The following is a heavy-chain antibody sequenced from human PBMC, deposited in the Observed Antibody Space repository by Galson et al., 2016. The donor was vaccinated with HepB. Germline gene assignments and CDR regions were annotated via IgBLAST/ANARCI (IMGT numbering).Heavy chain of an antibody. J-gene: IGHJ4*02. V-gene: IGHV3-33*01. Sequence: SLRLSCAASGFTFSSYGMHWVRQAPGKGLEWVAVIWYDGITKYYADSVKGRFTISRDNSKNTLYLQMNSLRAEDTAVYLCARDLLELGLLENYWGQGTLVTVSS. CDR3: ARDLLELGLLENY. CDR2: IWYDGITK. CDR1: GFTFSSYG. D-gene: IGHD1-1*01.